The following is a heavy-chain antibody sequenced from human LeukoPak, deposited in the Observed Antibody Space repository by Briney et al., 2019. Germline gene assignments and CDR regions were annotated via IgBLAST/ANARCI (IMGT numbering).Heavy chain of an antibody. Sequence: GGSLRLSCAASGFTFSSYSMNWVRQAPGKGLEWVSSISSSSSYIYYADSVKGRFTISRDNAKNSLYLQMNSLRAEGTAVYYCARDRDDYGDLGNWFDPWGQGTLVTVSS. CDR3: ARDRDDYGDLGNWFDP. J-gene: IGHJ5*02. D-gene: IGHD4-17*01. V-gene: IGHV3-21*01. CDR1: GFTFSSYS. CDR2: ISSSSSYI.